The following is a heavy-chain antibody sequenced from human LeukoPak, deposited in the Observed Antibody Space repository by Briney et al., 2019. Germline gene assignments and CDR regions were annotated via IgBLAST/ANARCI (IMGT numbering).Heavy chain of an antibody. J-gene: IGHJ4*02. D-gene: IGHD2-15*01. Sequence: GGSLRLSCAASGFTFSSYGMHWVRQAPGKGLEWVAVISYDGSNKYYADSVKGRFTISRDNSKNTLYLQMNSLRAEDTAVYYCAKYCSGGSCLFDYWGQGALVTVSS. CDR3: AKYCSGGSCLFDY. CDR1: GFTFSSYG. V-gene: IGHV3-30*18. CDR2: ISYDGSNK.